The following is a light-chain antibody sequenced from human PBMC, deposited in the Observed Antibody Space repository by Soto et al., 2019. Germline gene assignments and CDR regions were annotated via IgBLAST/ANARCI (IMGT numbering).Light chain of an antibody. V-gene: IGKV3D-15*01. CDR3: QQYYTYWHM. CDR1: QSVRSN. CDR2: DAS. Sequence: EIVMTQSPATLSVSPGERATLSCRASQSVRSNLAWYQQKPGQAPRLLIYDASTRDTGIPARFSGSGSGTEFTLTISSLQPDDFATYYCQQYYTYWHMFGQGTKVDNK. J-gene: IGKJ1*01.